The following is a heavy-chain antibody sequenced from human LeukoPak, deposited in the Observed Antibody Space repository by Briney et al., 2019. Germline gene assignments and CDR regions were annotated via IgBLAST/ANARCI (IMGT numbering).Heavy chain of an antibody. CDR3: ARPTKTAMVNGAFDI. CDR2: VSGSGAST. V-gene: IGHV3-23*01. J-gene: IGHJ3*02. D-gene: IGHD5-18*01. CDR1: GFAFNTYA. Sequence: GGSLGLSCAASGFAFNTYAMSWVRQAPGKGLEWVSAVSGSGASTYYADSVKGRFIISRDNSRNTLYLQMSSLRAEDTAVYYCARPTKTAMVNGAFDIWGQGPMVTVPS.